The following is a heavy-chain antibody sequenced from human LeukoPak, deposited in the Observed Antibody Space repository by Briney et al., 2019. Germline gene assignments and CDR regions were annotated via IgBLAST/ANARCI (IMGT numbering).Heavy chain of an antibody. CDR1: VYTLTELS. J-gene: IGHJ4*02. CDR2: FDPEDGET. D-gene: IGHD3-16*01. CDR3: ATLKTILITVFDY. Sequence: GASVKVSCKVSVYTLTELSMHWVRQAPGKGHERMGGFDPEDGETIYAQKFQGRVTMTEDTSTDTAYMELSSLRSEDTAVYYCATLKTILITVFDYWGQGTLVTVSS. V-gene: IGHV1-24*01.